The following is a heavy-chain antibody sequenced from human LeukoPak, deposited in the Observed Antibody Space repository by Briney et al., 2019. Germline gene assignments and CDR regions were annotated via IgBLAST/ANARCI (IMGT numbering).Heavy chain of an antibody. CDR2: IYYSGST. CDR3: ARATTTVVTRGGWFDP. CDR1: GGSMNSYY. J-gene: IGHJ5*02. V-gene: IGHV4-59*01. Sequence: PSETLSLTCSVSGGSMNSYYWSWIRQSPGKGLEWIGYIYYSGSTNYNPSLKSRVTISVDTSKNQFSLKLSSVTAADTAVYYCARATTTVVTRGGWFDPWGQGTLVTVSS. D-gene: IGHD4-23*01.